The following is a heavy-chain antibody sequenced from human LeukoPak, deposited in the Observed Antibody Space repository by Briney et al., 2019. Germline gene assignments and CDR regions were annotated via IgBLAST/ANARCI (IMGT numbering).Heavy chain of an antibody. CDR3: ASRSMASDY. D-gene: IGHD2/OR15-2a*01. Sequence: GGSLRLSCAASGFTFSSYAMHWVRQAPGKGLEYVSAISSNGGSTYYANSVKGRFTISRDNSRNTLYLQMSSLRAEDTAVYYCASRSMASDYWGQGTLVTVSS. CDR1: GFTFSSYA. J-gene: IGHJ4*02. V-gene: IGHV3-64*01. CDR2: ISSNGGST.